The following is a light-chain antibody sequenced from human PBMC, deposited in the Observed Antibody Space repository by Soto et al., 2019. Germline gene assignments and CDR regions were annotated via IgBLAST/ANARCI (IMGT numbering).Light chain of an antibody. CDR1: QSVSSIY. CDR3: QQYGSSPRT. Sequence: EIVLTQSPGTLSLSPGERATLSCRASQSVSSIYLAWYQQKPGQAPRLLIYVASSRATGIPDRFSGSGSGTDFPLTISRLEPEDFAVYYCQQYGSSPRTFGQGTKGET. V-gene: IGKV3-20*01. CDR2: VAS. J-gene: IGKJ1*01.